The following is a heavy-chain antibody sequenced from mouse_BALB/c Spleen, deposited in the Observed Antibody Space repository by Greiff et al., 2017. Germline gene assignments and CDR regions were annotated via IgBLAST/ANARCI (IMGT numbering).Heavy chain of an antibody. D-gene: IGHD2-3*01. CDR2: IYPYNGGT. Sequence: EVKLVESGPELVKPGASVKISCKASGYTFTDYNMHWVKQSHGKSLEWIGYIYPYNGGTGYNQKFKSKATLTVDNSSSTAYMELRSLTSEDSAVYYCARGYYDYYAMDYWGQGTSVTVSS. CDR3: ARGYYDYYAMDY. V-gene: IGHV1S29*02. J-gene: IGHJ4*01. CDR1: GYTFTDYN.